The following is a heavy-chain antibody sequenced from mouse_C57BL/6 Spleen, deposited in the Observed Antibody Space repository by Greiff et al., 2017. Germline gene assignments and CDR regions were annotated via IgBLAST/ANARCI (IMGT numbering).Heavy chain of an antibody. J-gene: IGHJ2*01. CDR2: IDPSDSYT. CDR3: ARRTLLFHFDD. V-gene: IGHV1-69*01. D-gene: IGHD2-1*01. CDR1: GYTFTSYW. Sequence: QVQLQQPGAELVMPGASVKLSCTASGYTFTSYWMHWVKQRPGQGLEWIGEIDPSDSYTNYNHKFKGKSTWTVDKSSSTAYMQLSSLTSEDSAVYYCARRTLLFHFDDWGQGTTLTVSS.